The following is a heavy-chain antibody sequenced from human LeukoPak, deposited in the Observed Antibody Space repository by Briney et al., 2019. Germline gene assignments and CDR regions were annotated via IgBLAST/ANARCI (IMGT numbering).Heavy chain of an antibody. D-gene: IGHD2-15*01. Sequence: GESLKISCKGSGYGFTSYWIGWVRQMPGKGLEWMGIIYPGDSDTRYRPSFQGQVTISADKSISTAYLQWSSLKASDTAMYYCARHCSGGSCYSGVGYAFDIWGQGTMVTVSS. CDR1: GYGFTSYW. CDR3: ARHCSGGSCYSGVGYAFDI. J-gene: IGHJ3*02. V-gene: IGHV5-51*01. CDR2: IYPGDSDT.